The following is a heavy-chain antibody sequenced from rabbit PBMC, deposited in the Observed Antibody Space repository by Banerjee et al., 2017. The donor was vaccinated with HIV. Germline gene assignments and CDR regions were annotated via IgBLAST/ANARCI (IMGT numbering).Heavy chain of an antibody. V-gene: IGHV1S45*01. CDR1: GVSLSRSYY. CDR2: IYINSSST. CDR3: SRSSSGDYLDL. J-gene: IGHJ4*01. Sequence: QEQLGESGGGLDQPEGSMTLTCTAYGVSLSRSYYMSWVRQAQGKGLEWFGCIYINSSSTCYASWAKGRFTISKTSSTTVTLQMPSLTAADTATYFCSRSSSGDYLDLLGPGTLVTVS. D-gene: IGHD1-1*01.